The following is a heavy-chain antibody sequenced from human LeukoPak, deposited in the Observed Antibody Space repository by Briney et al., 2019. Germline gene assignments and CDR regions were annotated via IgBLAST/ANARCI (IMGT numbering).Heavy chain of an antibody. J-gene: IGHJ4*02. CDR2: IYYSGST. V-gene: IGHV4-39*01. D-gene: IGHD3-9*01. CDR1: GGSISSSSYY. Sequence: SETLSLTCTVSGGSISSSSYYWGWIRQPPGKGLEWIGSIYYSGSTYYNPSLKSRVTISVDTSRNQFSLKLSSVTAADTAVYYCARHLVYYDLLTGYYETTNFDYWGQGTLVTVSS. CDR3: ARHLVYYDLLTGYYETTNFDY.